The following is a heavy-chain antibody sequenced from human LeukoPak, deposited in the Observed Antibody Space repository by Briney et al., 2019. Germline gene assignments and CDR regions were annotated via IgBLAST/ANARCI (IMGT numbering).Heavy chain of an antibody. CDR2: IYYSGST. V-gene: IGHV4-59*01. J-gene: IGHJ5*02. CDR3: AGSRGYSYGYWFDP. Sequence: SETLSLTCTVSGGSISSYYWSWIRQPPGKGLEWIGYIYYSGSTNYNPSLKSRVTISVDTSKNQLSLKLSSVTAADTAVYYCAGSRGYSYGYWFDPWGQGTLVTVSS. D-gene: IGHD5-18*01. CDR1: GGSISSYY.